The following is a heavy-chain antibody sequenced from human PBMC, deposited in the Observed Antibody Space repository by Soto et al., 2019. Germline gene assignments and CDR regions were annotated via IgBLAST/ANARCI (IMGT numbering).Heavy chain of an antibody. CDR2: ISGSGGST. CDR1: GFTFSSYA. D-gene: IGHD2-2*01. Sequence: GGSLRLSCAASGFTFSSYAMSWVRQAPGKGLEWVSAISGSGGSTYYADSVKGRFTISRDNSKNTLYLQMNSLRAEDTAVYYCAKQPEKDIVVVPAAMRGDPYYSSYYMDVWGKGTTVTVSS. CDR3: AKQPEKDIVVVPAAMRGDPYYSSYYMDV. V-gene: IGHV3-23*01. J-gene: IGHJ6*03.